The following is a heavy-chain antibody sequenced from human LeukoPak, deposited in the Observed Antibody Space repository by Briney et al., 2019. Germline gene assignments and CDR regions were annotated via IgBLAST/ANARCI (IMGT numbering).Heavy chain of an antibody. Sequence: PGRSLRLSCAASGFTFSSYGMHWVHQAPGKGLEWVAVISYDGSNKYYADSVKGRFTISRDNSKNTLYLQMNSLRAEDTAVYYCAKDMYSSSWYYFDYWGQGTLVTVSS. V-gene: IGHV3-30*18. J-gene: IGHJ4*02. CDR3: AKDMYSSSWYYFDY. CDR2: ISYDGSNK. CDR1: GFTFSSYG. D-gene: IGHD6-13*01.